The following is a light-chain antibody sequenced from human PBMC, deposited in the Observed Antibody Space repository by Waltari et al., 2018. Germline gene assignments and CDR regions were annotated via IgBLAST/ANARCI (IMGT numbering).Light chain of an antibody. CDR1: SSDTGSYNR. J-gene: IGLJ2*01. V-gene: IGLV2-18*02. Sequence: QSALTQPPSVSGSPGQSVTISCTGTSSDTGSYNRVSWYQQPPGTAPKLLLYEVNNRPSGLPDRFSGSKSGNTASLTISGLQAEDEAEYYCSSYTTSSTPVVFGGGTKLTVL. CDR2: EVN. CDR3: SSYTTSSTPVV.